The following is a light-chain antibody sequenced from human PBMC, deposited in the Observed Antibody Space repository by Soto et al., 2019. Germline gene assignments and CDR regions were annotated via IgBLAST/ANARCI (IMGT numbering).Light chain of an antibody. CDR1: SGYSSYA. J-gene: IGLJ2*01. Sequence: QSVLTQSPSASASLGASVKLTCTLSSGYSSYAIAWHQQQPEKGPRYLMKVNSDGSHSKGDGITDRFSGSSSGAERYLTISSLQSEDEADYYCQTWGTGIRVFGGGTKLTVL. CDR3: QTWGTGIRV. V-gene: IGLV4-69*01. CDR2: VNSDGSH.